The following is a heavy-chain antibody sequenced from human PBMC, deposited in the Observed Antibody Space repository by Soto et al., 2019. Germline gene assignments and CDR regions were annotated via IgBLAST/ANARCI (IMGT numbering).Heavy chain of an antibody. CDR2: ISSSSSYI. CDR3: ARDSSGWYFLDP. D-gene: IGHD6-19*01. Sequence: VGSLRLSCAASGFTFSSYSMNWVRQAPGKGLEWVSSISSSSSYIYYADSVKGRFTIPRDNAKNSLYLQMNSLRAEDTAVYYCARDSSGWYFLDPWGQGTLVTVSS. J-gene: IGHJ5*02. CDR1: GFTFSSYS. V-gene: IGHV3-21*01.